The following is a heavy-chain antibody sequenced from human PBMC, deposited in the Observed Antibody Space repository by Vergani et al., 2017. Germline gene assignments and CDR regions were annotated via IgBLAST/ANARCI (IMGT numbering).Heavy chain of an antibody. CDR3: ARGGTGGSFDY. CDR1: RFSIRTYW. J-gene: IGHJ4*02. Sequence: EVQLVESGGGLVQPGGSLRLSCAASRFSIRTYWMSGVGQPQGKGLEWVANIKRQGSGNEYVNSAEGRFTISRDDAKNSIYLHMNSLRAEDTGVYFCARGGTGGSFDYWGQGILVTVSS. D-gene: IGHD7-27*01. V-gene: IGHV3-7*04. CDR2: IKRQGSGN.